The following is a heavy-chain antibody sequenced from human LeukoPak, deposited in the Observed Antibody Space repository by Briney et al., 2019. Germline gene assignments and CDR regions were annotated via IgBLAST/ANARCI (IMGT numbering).Heavy chain of an antibody. V-gene: IGHV1-18*01. D-gene: IGHD3-22*01. Sequence: ASVKVSCKASGYTFTSYGISWVRQAPGQGLEWMGWISAYNGNTNYAQKLQGGVTMTTDTSTSTAYMELRSLRSDDTAVYYCAREESYDSSGYPFDYWGQGTLVTVSS. CDR1: GYTFTSYG. CDR2: ISAYNGNT. J-gene: IGHJ4*02. CDR3: AREESYDSSGYPFDY.